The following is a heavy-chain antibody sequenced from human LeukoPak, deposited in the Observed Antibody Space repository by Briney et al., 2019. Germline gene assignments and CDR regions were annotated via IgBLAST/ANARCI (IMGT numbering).Heavy chain of an antibody. Sequence: ASVKVSCKASGYTFTSYGITWVRQAPGQGLEWMGIINPSGGSTNYAQKLQGRVTMTTDTSTSTAYMELRSLRSDDTAVYYCARHGGDRAFDIWGQGTMVTVSS. J-gene: IGHJ3*02. CDR1: GYTFTSYG. V-gene: IGHV1-18*01. CDR3: ARHGGDRAFDI. D-gene: IGHD2-21*02. CDR2: INPSGGST.